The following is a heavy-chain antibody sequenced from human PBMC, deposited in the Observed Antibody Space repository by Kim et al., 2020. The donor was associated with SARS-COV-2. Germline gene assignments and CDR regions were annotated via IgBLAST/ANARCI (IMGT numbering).Heavy chain of an antibody. V-gene: IGHV4-59*01. Sequence: STNYTPSLKSRVTISVDTSKNQFSLKLSSVTAADTAVYYCARYLPYYFDYWGQGTLVTVSS. CDR3: ARYLPYYFDY. CDR2: ST. J-gene: IGHJ4*02.